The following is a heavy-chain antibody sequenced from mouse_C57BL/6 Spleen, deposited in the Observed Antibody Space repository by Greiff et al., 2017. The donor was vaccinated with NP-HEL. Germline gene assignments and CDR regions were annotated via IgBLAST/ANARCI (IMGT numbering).Heavy chain of an antibody. CDR2: IYPGSGNT. CDR3: AREPIYYYGRGAMDY. J-gene: IGHJ4*01. Sequence: QVQLQQSGPELVKPGASVKISCKASGYSFTSYYIHWVKQRPGQGLEWIGWIYPGSGNTKYNEKFKGKATLTADTSSSTAYMQLSSLTSEDSAVYYCAREPIYYYGRGAMDYWGQGTSVTVSS. CDR1: GYSFTSYY. V-gene: IGHV1-66*01. D-gene: IGHD1-1*01.